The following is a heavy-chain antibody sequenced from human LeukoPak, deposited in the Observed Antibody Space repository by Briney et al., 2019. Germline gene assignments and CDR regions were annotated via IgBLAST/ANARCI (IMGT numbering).Heavy chain of an antibody. CDR1: GYTFNKYA. CDR2: ISAYNGNT. CDR3: ARDLGVVVPAAMLPLDY. J-gene: IGHJ4*02. Sequence: ASVKVSCKPSGYTFNKYAINWVRQAPGQGLEWMGWISAYNGNTNYAQKLQGRVTMTTDTSTSTAYMELRSLRSDDTAVYYCARDLGVVVPAAMLPLDYWGQGTPVTVSS. D-gene: IGHD2-2*01. V-gene: IGHV1-18*01.